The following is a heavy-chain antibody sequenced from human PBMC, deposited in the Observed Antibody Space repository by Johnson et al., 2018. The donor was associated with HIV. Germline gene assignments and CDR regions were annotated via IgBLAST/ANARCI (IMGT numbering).Heavy chain of an antibody. CDR2: IYSAGNT. V-gene: IGHV3-66*01. CDR3: ARSPRRLEAFDI. CDR1: GFTFSDYY. Sequence: VQLVESGGGLVKPGGSLRLSCAASGFTFSDYYMSWIRQAPGKGLEWVSLIYSAGNTFYTDSVKGRFTISRDNSKNTLYLQMNSLRAEDTAVHYCARSPRRLEAFDIWGQGTMVTVSS. D-gene: IGHD6-25*01. J-gene: IGHJ3*02.